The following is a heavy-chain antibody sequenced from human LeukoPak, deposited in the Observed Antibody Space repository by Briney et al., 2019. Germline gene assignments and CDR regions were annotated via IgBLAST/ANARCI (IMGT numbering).Heavy chain of an antibody. CDR3: ARGGNKGAVPTA. Sequence: APVKVSCKVSGTTFMSNDINWVRQATGQGLEWMGWMNPNNGNTGYAPKFQGRVTMTRNTSITTAYMELSSLTSEDTAVYYCARGGNKGAVPTAWGQGTLVTVSS. CDR1: GTTFMSND. V-gene: IGHV1-8*01. D-gene: IGHD1/OR15-1a*01. J-gene: IGHJ4*02. CDR2: MNPNNGNT.